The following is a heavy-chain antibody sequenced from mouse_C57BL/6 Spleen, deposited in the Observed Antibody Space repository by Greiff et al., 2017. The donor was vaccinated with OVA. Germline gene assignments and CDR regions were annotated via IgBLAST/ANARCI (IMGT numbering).Heavy chain of an antibody. V-gene: IGHV5-4*03. Sequence: EVKLVESGGGLVKPGGSLKLSCAASGFTFSSYAMPWVRQTPEKRLEWVATISAGGSYTYYPDNVKGRFTISRDNAKNNLYLQMSHLKSEDAAMYYCARDGYDYAVDDWGQGTSVTVSS. CDR3: ARDGYDYAVDD. CDR2: ISAGGSYT. J-gene: IGHJ4*01. D-gene: IGHD2-3*01. CDR1: GFTFSSYA.